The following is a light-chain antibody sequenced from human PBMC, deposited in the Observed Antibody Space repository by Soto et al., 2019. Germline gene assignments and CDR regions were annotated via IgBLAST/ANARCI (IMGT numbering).Light chain of an antibody. CDR3: QQYGSSSWT. Sequence: EIVLTQSPGTLSLSPGERATLSCRASQSVSSSYLAWYHQKPGQAPRLLIYGASSRATGIPDRFSGSGSGTDLTLTISRLEPEDFAVYYSQQYGSSSWTFGHGTKVEIK. V-gene: IGKV3-20*01. CDR2: GAS. CDR1: QSVSSSY. J-gene: IGKJ1*01.